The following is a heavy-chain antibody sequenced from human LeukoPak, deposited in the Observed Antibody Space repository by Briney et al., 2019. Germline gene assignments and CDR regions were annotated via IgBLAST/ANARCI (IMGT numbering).Heavy chain of an antibody. CDR2: MIPRSGDT. CDR3: ARLPATAATPDS. Sequence: GASVKVSCKTSGYPFIEFYIHWLRQAPGQGLDSVGWMIPRSGDTNYAPKFQGRVTLTRDTSISTAYMELNRLTPDDTAVYYCARLPATAATPDSWGQGTLVTVSS. D-gene: IGHD2-2*01. V-gene: IGHV1-2*02. J-gene: IGHJ4*02. CDR1: GYPFIEFY.